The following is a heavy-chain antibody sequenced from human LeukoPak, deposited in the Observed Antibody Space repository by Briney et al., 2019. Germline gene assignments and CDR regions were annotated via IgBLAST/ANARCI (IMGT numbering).Heavy chain of an antibody. CDR2: IHVHRGTI. J-gene: IGHJ4*02. CDR3: AKVPKGGYFDY. V-gene: IGHV3-23*01. Sequence: IHVHRGTICHADSVKGRFTISRDNSKNTLYVQMNSLRAEDTAVYYCAKVPKGGYFDYWGQGTLVTVSS.